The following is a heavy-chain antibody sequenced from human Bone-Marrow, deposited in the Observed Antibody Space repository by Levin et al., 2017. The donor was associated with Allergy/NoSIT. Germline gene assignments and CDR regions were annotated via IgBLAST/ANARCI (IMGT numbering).Heavy chain of an antibody. CDR1: GFTFSSYG. CDR3: AKDLVGAADY. J-gene: IGHJ4*02. D-gene: IGHD1-26*01. Sequence: GGSLRLSCAASGFTFSSYGMHWVRQAPGKGLEWVAVISYDGSNKYYADSVKGRFTISRDNSKNTLYLQMNSLRAEDTAVYYCAKDLVGAADYWGQGTLVTVSS. CDR2: ISYDGSNK. V-gene: IGHV3-30*18.